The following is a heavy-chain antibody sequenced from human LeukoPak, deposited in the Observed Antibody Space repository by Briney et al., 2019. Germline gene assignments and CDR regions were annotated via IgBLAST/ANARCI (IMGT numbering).Heavy chain of an antibody. Sequence: SETLSLTCTVSGGSISSYYWSWIRQPPGKGLEWIGYIYYSGSTNYNPSLKSRVTISVDTSKNQFSLKLSSVTAADTAVYYCARDPDGEYWFDPWGQGTLVTVSS. CDR2: IYYSGST. J-gene: IGHJ5*02. CDR3: ARDPDGEYWFDP. V-gene: IGHV4-59*01. CDR1: GGSISSYY.